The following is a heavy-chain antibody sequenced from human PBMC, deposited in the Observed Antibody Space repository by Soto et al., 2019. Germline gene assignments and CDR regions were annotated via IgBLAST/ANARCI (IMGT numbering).Heavy chain of an antibody. Sequence: QVQLVESGGGVVQPGRSLRLSCAASGFTFSSYGMHWVRQAPGKGLEWVAVIWYDGSNKYYADSVKGRFTISRDNSKNTLYLQMNGLRAEDTAVYYCARDRGGPPLRYYSGVDVWGQGTTVTVSS. V-gene: IGHV3-33*01. CDR1: GFTFSSYG. J-gene: IGHJ6*02. D-gene: IGHD2-15*01. CDR2: IWYDGSNK. CDR3: ARDRGGPPLRYYSGVDV.